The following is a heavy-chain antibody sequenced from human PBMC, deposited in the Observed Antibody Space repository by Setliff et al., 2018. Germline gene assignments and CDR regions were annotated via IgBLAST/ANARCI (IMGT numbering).Heavy chain of an antibody. D-gene: IGHD6-13*01. CDR3: AKCSSWHGHYPHFNY. CDR2: ISGDGGSI. CDR1: GFTFTSDA. V-gene: IGHV3-23*03. J-gene: IGHJ4*02. Sequence: GGSLRLSCAASGFTFTSDALTWVRQAPGKGLEWVSIISGDGGSIYYADSVKGRFTISRDNSNNTLYLQMSSLRAEDAAVYYCAKCSSWHGHYPHFNYWGQGTLVTVSS.